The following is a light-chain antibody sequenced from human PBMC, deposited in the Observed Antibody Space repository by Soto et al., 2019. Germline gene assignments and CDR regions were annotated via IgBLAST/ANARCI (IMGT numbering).Light chain of an antibody. V-gene: IGLV1-47*01. CDR1: GSNIGNNF. Sequence: QSVLTQPPSASGTPGQRVTISCSGSGSNIGNNFVDWYQQLPGAAPKPLIYRNNQRPAGVSDRVSGSKSGTSASLAISGLRSEDEADYYCATWDDSVRGLIFGGGTKVTVL. J-gene: IGLJ2*01. CDR3: ATWDDSVRGLI. CDR2: RNN.